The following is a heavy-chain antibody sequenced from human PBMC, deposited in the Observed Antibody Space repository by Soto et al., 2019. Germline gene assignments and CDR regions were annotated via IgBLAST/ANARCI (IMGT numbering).Heavy chain of an antibody. D-gene: IGHD3-10*01. Sequence: QLQLQESGPGLVKPSETLSLTCTVSGGSISSSSYYWGWIRQPPGKGLEWIGSIYYSGSTYYNPSLKSRVTISVDTSKNQFSLKLSSVTAADTAVYYCARPRGGLLWFGELFPDAFDIWGQGTMVTVSS. CDR3: ARPRGGLLWFGELFPDAFDI. J-gene: IGHJ3*02. CDR2: IYYSGST. CDR1: GGSISSSSYY. V-gene: IGHV4-39*01.